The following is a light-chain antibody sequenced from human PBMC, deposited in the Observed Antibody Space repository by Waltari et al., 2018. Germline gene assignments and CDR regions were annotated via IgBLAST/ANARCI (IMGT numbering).Light chain of an antibody. J-gene: IGKJ1*01. CDR1: HRVNSDY. Sequence: ESVLTQSPGTLSLSPGERGTLSCRASHRVNSDYLAWYQQKPGQAPRLLIYGASNRAGGIPDRFSGSGSGTEFTLSISRLEPEDSAVYYCQQYGSSPWTFGLGTKVEIK. V-gene: IGKV3-20*01. CDR2: GAS. CDR3: QQYGSSPWT.